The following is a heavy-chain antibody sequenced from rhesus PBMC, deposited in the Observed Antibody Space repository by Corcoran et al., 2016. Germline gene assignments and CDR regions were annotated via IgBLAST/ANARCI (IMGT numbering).Heavy chain of an antibody. CDR2: IYGSADNT. CDR1: GDSISERPY. Sequence: QVQLQESGPGLVKPSETLSLTCAVSGDSISERPYWDWFRQPPGKGLEWIGCIYGSADNTYYNPSLRSRVTSSKDTSKNQFFLKLRSVTATDTAIYFCARDRVPGIDSWGQGVLVTVSS. CDR3: ARDRVPGIDS. J-gene: IGHJ4*01. V-gene: IGHV4S7*01. D-gene: IGHD6-13*01.